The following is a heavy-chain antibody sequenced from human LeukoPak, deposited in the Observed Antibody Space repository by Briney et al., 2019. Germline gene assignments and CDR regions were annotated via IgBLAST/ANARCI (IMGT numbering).Heavy chain of an antibody. CDR3: AKAGRGYYDY. Sequence: SPTLSLTFAISGDSVSSNSATWHWIRQSPSRGLEWLASTYFRSKWLYDDAPSLKSLLTISPDTSKNQFPLQLNSVTPEDTAVYFCAKAGRGYYDYGGQGTLATVS. D-gene: IGHD3-22*01. CDR1: GDSVSSNSAT. J-gene: IGHJ4*02. V-gene: IGHV6-1*03. CDR2: TYFRSKWLY.